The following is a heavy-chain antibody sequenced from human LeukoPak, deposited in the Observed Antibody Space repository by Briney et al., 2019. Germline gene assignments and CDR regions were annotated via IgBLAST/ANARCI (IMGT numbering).Heavy chain of an antibody. D-gene: IGHD2-2*01. J-gene: IGHJ6*02. CDR2: FDPEDGET. CDR3: ATAPVVVPAAILGMDV. CDR1: XX. V-gene: IGHV1-24*01. Sequence: XXMHWVRQAPXXGXEWMGGFDPEDGETIYAQKFQGRVTMTEDTSTDTAYMELSSLRSEDTAVYYCATAPVVVPAAILGMDVWGQGTTVTVSS.